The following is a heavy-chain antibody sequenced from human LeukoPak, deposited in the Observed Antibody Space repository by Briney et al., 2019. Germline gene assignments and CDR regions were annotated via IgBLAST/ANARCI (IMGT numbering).Heavy chain of an antibody. CDR1: GFTFSSYA. Sequence: GGSLRLSCAASGFTFSSYAMHWVRQAPGKGLEWVAVISYDGSNKYYADSVKGRFTISRDNSKNTLYLQMNSLRAEDTAVYYCARVPITTPYYFDYWGQGTLVTVSP. J-gene: IGHJ4*02. V-gene: IGHV3-30-3*01. D-gene: IGHD3-3*01. CDR2: ISYDGSNK. CDR3: ARVPITTPYYFDY.